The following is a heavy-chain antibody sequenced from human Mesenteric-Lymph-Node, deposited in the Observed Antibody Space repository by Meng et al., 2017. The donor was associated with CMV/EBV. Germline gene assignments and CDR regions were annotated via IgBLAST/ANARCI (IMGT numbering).Heavy chain of an antibody. Sequence: ASVKVSCKASGSTFSNYGISWVRQAPGQGLEWVGWINVYNGNTNYAHKFQGRVSMTTDTSTMTTDTSTSTVYLELSRLRSDDTAVYYCASMYDYNNYYGMDVWGQGTTVTVSS. J-gene: IGHJ6*02. CDR2: INVYNGNT. CDR1: GSTFSNYG. D-gene: IGHD3-16*01. V-gene: IGHV1-18*01. CDR3: ASMYDYNNYYGMDV.